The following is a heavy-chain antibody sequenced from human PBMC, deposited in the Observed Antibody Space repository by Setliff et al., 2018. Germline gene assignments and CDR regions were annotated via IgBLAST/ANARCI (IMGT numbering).Heavy chain of an antibody. CDR3: TRSRGTTVYDY. Sequence: ETLSLTCTVSGGSISSSSYYWGWIRQTPRKGLEWISHIDPRGSPVDYVDSVKGRFTISRDNTKNLVYLQMDSLRADDTAVYYCTRSRGTTVYDYWGQGTLVTSPQ. V-gene: IGHV3-11*01. D-gene: IGHD1-7*01. CDR2: IDPRGSPV. CDR1: GGSISSSSYY. J-gene: IGHJ4*02.